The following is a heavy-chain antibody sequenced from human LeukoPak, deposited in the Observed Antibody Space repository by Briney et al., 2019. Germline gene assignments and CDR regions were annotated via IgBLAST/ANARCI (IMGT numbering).Heavy chain of an antibody. CDR2: ISGSGGST. Sequence: PGGSLRLSCAASGFTFSSYAMSWVRQAPGKGLEWVSAISGSGGSTYYADSVKGRFTISRDNSKNTLYLQMSSLRAEDTAVYYCAKQGGSSSSLYYYYMDVWGKGTTVTVSS. J-gene: IGHJ6*03. D-gene: IGHD6-6*01. V-gene: IGHV3-23*01. CDR3: AKQGGSSSSLYYYYMDV. CDR1: GFTFSSYA.